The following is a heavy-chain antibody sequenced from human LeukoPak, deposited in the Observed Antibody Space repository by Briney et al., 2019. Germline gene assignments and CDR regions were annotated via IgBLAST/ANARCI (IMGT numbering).Heavy chain of an antibody. J-gene: IGHJ4*02. CDR2: IIPIFGTA. V-gene: IGHV1-69*05. CDR3: ARGPYSSGYTFDY. Sequence: ASVKVSCKASGGTFSSYAISWVRQAPGQGLEWMGGIIPIFGTANYAQKFQGRVAITTDESTSTAYMELSSLRSEDTAVYYCARGPYSSGYTFDYWGQGTLVTVSS. CDR1: GGTFSSYA. D-gene: IGHD3-22*01.